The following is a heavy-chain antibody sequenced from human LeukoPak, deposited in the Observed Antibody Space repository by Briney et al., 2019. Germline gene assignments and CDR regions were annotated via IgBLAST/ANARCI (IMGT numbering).Heavy chain of an antibody. CDR3: AKDLSSSWYGGDAFDI. J-gene: IGHJ3*02. V-gene: IGHV3-9*03. CDR1: GFTFDDYA. D-gene: IGHD6-13*01. Sequence: GGSLRLSCAASGFTFDDYAMHWVRQAPGKGLEWVSGISWNSGSIGYADSVKGRFTISRDNAKNSLYLQMNSLRAEDMALYYCAKDLSSSWYGGDAFDIWGQGTMVTVSS. CDR2: ISWNSGSI.